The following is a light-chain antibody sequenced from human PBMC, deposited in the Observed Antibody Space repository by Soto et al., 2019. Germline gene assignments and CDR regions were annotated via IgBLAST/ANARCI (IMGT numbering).Light chain of an antibody. CDR1: QSVSSN. V-gene: IGKV3-20*01. J-gene: IGKJ5*01. Sequence: EIVMTQSPATLSVSPGERATLSCSASQSVSSNLAWYQQKPGQAPRLLIYGASTRATGIPDRLSGSGSGTDFTLTISRLEPEDFAVYYCQQYGSSSGNTFGQGTRLENK. CDR2: GAS. CDR3: QQYGSSSGNT.